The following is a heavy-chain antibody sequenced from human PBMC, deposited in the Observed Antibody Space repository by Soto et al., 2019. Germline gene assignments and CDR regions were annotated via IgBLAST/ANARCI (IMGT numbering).Heavy chain of an antibody. D-gene: IGHD6-19*01. Sequence: GGSLRLSCAASGFTFSSYAMGWVRQAPGKGLEWVSAISAGGGTTYYADSVKGRFTISRDNSKNTLYLQMNSLRAEDTAVYYCARDLVAVAGKNYYYYGMDVWGQGTTVTVSS. CDR1: GFTFSSYA. J-gene: IGHJ6*02. CDR2: ISAGGGTT. V-gene: IGHV3-23*01. CDR3: ARDLVAVAGKNYYYYGMDV.